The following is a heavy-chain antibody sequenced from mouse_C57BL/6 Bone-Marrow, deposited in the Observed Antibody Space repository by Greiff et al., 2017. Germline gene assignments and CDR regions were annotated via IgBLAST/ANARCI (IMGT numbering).Heavy chain of an antibody. CDR2: IYPGDGDT. Sequence: QVQLKQSGPELVKPGASVKISCKASGYAFSSSWMNWVKQRPGKGLEWIGRIYPGDGDTNYNGKFKGKATLTADKSSSTAYMQLSRLTSEDSAVYFGARRAVVGTYVDVWGKGTTVTVSS. D-gene: IGHD1-1*01. CDR3: ARRAVVGTYVDV. J-gene: IGHJ1*03. V-gene: IGHV1-82*01. CDR1: GYAFSSSW.